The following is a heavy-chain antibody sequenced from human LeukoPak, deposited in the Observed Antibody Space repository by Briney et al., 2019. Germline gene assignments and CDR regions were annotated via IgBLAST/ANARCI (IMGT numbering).Heavy chain of an antibody. CDR1: GYSFTSYW. CDR2: IYPGDSDT. Sequence: GESLKISCQGPGYSFTSYWIGWVRQMPGKGLEWMGIIYPGDSDTRYSASFQGQVTISADKSISTAYLQWSSLKASDTAKYYCARLAYCGGDCYLYFDYWGQGTLVTVSS. CDR3: ARLAYCGGDCYLYFDY. V-gene: IGHV5-51*01. J-gene: IGHJ4*02. D-gene: IGHD2-21*01.